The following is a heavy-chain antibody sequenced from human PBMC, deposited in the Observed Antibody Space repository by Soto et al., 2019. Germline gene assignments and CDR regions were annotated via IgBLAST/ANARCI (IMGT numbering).Heavy chain of an antibody. J-gene: IGHJ6*03. D-gene: IGHD4-4*01. CDR2: ISGSGGST. CDR1: GFTFSSYA. CDR3: ANARDYSKTTRRYYYYYYMDV. V-gene: IGHV3-23*01. Sequence: GGSLRLSCAASGFTFSSYAMSWVRQAPGKGLEWVSAISGSGGSTYYADSVKGRFTISRDNSKNTQYLQMNSLRAEDTAVYYCANARDYSKTTRRYYYYYYMDVWGKGTTVTVSS.